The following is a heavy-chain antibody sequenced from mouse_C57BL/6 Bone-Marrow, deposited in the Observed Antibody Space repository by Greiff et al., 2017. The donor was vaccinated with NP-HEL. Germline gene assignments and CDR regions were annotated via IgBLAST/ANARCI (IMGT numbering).Heavy chain of an antibody. Sequence: EVQLVESGGDLVKPGGSLKLSCAASGFTFSSYGMSWVRQTPDKRLEWVATISSGGSYTYYPDSVKGRFTISRDNAKNTLYLQMSSLKSEDTAMYYCARRDLITTVVADWYFDVWGTGTTVTVSS. V-gene: IGHV5-6*01. J-gene: IGHJ1*03. D-gene: IGHD1-1*01. CDR2: ISSGGSYT. CDR1: GFTFSSYG. CDR3: ARRDLITTVVADWYFDV.